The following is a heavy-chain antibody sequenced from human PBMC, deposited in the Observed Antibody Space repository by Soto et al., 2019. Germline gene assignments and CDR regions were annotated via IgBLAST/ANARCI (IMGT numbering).Heavy chain of an antibody. CDR2: TYFRSKWYN. Sequence: SQTLSLTCAISGDSVSSNTASWNWIRQFPSRGLEWLGRTYFRSKWYNDYAVSVESRIIINPDTSNNQFSLQLNSVTPEDTAVYFCAKGDNLGPKTGYAFDPWGQGIMVTVSS. CDR3: AKGDNLGPKTGYAFDP. V-gene: IGHV6-1*01. D-gene: IGHD5-12*01. J-gene: IGHJ5*02. CDR1: GDSVSSNTAS.